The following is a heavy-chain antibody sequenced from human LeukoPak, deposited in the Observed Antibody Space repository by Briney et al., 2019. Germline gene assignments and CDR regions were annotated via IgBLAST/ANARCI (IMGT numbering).Heavy chain of an antibody. Sequence: PSETLSLTCTVSGDSTSSDRYYGGWVRQPPGKGLEWIGNIYYSGSTYYNPSLKSRVTISVDKSKNQFSLKLSSVTAADTAVYYCARVPSTGSGSYYWFDPWGQGTLVTVSS. J-gene: IGHJ5*02. CDR2: IYYSGST. CDR1: GDSTSSDRYY. V-gene: IGHV4-39*07. D-gene: IGHD3-10*01. CDR3: ARVPSTGSGSYYWFDP.